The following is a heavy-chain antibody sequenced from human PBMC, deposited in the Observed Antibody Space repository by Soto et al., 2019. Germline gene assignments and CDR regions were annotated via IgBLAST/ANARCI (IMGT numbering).Heavy chain of an antibody. V-gene: IGHV4-34*01. D-gene: IGHD2-15*01. CDR3: ARAPPRSYGLVYYFDY. J-gene: IGHJ4*02. CDR2: INHSGST. Sequence: PSETLSLTCAVYGGSFSGYYWSWIRQPPGKGLEWIGEINHSGSTNYNPSLKSRVTISVDTSKNQFSLKLSSVTAADTAVYYCARAPPRSYGLVYYFDYWGQGTLVTVSS. CDR1: GGSFSGYY.